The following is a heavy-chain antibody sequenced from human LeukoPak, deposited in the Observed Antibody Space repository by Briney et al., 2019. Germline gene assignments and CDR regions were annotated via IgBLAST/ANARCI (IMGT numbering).Heavy chain of an antibody. Sequence: DPGGSLRLSCAASGFTFSSYAMSWVRQAPGKGLEWVSAISGSGGSTYYADSVKGRFTISRDNSKNTLYLQMNSLRAEDTAVYYCAKEAGVDDFWSGYHDAFDIWGQGTMVTVSS. D-gene: IGHD3-3*01. CDR3: AKEAGVDDFWSGYHDAFDI. J-gene: IGHJ3*02. CDR2: ISGSGGST. CDR1: GFTFSSYA. V-gene: IGHV3-23*01.